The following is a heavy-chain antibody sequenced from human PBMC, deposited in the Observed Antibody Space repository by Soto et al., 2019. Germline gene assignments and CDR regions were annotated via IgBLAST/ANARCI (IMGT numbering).Heavy chain of an antibody. CDR2: TYYRSQWSS. D-gene: IGHD6-6*01. CDR3: AKTLDYLVDN. CDR1: GDRVSSKSAA. Sequence: SQTVSLTCVISGDRVSSKSAAWHWIRKYPSRGLEWLGRTYYRSQWSSNYAVYVKSRITINPDTSKNHFSLQLRPVTPADTSMDCWAKTLDYLVDNWGQETLRAVSS. V-gene: IGHV6-1*01. J-gene: IGHJ4*02.